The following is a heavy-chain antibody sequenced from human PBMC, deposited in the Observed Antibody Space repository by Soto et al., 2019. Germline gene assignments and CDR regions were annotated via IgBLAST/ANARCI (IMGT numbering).Heavy chain of an antibody. V-gene: IGHV3-30-3*01. J-gene: IGHJ4*02. D-gene: IGHD6-13*01. CDR3: ARDRIRAAAGYFDY. Sequence: ESVGGVVQPGRSLRLSCAASGFTFSSYAMHWVRQAPGKGLEWVAVISYDGSNKYYADSVKGRFTISRDNSKNTLYLQMNSLRAEDTAVYYCARDRIRAAAGYFDYWGQGTLVTVSS. CDR2: ISYDGSNK. CDR1: GFTFSSYA.